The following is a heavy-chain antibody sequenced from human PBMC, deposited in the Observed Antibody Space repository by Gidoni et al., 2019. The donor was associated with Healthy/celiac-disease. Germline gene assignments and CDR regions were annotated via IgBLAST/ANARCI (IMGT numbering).Heavy chain of an antibody. D-gene: IGHD3-16*02. CDR1: GFTFSSYW. CDR3: ARESLGELSLYVSTVDY. V-gene: IGHV3-7*04. CDR2: IKQDGSEK. Sequence: EVQLVESGGGLVQPGGSLRLSCAASGFTFSSYWMSWVRQAPGKGLEWVANIKQDGSEKYYVDSVKGRFTISRDNAKNSLYLQMNSVRAEDTAVYYCARESLGELSLYVSTVDYWGQGTLVTVSS. J-gene: IGHJ4*02.